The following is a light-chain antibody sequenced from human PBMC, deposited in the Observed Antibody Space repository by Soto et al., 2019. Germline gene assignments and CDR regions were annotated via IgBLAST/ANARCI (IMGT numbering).Light chain of an antibody. CDR1: SSDVGGYNY. J-gene: IGLJ3*02. Sequence: QSALTQPRSVSGSPGQSVTISCTGTSSDVGGYNYVSWYQQHPGKAPKLMIYDVSKRPSGVPDRFSGSKSGNTASLTISGLQAEDEADYYCCSYAGSYTRVFGGGTKRTV. V-gene: IGLV2-11*01. CDR3: CSYAGSYTRV. CDR2: DVS.